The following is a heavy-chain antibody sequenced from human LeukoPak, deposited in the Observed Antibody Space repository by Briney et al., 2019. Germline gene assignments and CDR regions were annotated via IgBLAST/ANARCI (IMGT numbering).Heavy chain of an antibody. J-gene: IGHJ4*02. CDR1: GYTFSGNF. Sequence: GASVKVSCKASGYTFSGNFMHWVRQAPGQGLEWMGLINPNNGDTNYAQKFQGRVTVTRDTSISTAYMELSSLRSDDTAVYYCARTRGSHISMAYLDYWGQGTLVTVSS. D-gene: IGHD2/OR15-2a*01. CDR3: ARTRGSHISMAYLDY. CDR2: INPNNGDT. V-gene: IGHV1-2*02.